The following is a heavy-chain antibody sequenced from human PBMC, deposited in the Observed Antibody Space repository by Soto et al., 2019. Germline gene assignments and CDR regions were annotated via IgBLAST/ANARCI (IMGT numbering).Heavy chain of an antibody. CDR3: ARAAYYDYVWGSPLPDY. CDR2: IIPIFGTA. V-gene: IGHV1-69*06. CDR1: GGTFSSYA. D-gene: IGHD3-16*01. J-gene: IGHJ4*02. Sequence: ASVKVSCKASGGTFSSYAISWVRQAPGQGLEWMGGIIPIFGTANYAQKFQGRVTITADKSTSTAYMELSSLRSEDTAVYYCARAAYYDYVWGSPLPDYWGQGTLVTVSS.